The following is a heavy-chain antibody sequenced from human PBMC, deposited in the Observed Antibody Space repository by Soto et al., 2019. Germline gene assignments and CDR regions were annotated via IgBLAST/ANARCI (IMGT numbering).Heavy chain of an antibody. CDR3: ARDRYCSGGSCYSDY. V-gene: IGHV4-4*02. Sequence: QVQLQESGPGLVKPSGTLSLTCAVSGGSISSSNWWSWVRQPPGKRLEWIGEIYHSGSTNYNPSLKSRVTIAVAKSKNQFSLKLSSVTAADTAVYYCARDRYCSGGSCYSDYWGQGTLVTVSS. D-gene: IGHD2-15*01. CDR1: GGSISSSNW. J-gene: IGHJ4*02. CDR2: IYHSGST.